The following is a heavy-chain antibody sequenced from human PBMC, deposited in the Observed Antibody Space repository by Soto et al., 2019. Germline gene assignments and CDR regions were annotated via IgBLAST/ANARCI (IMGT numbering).Heavy chain of an antibody. J-gene: IGHJ4*02. CDR3: ARSTPTIAAAVYFDY. D-gene: IGHD6-13*01. Sequence: GGSLRLSCAASGFTFSSYSMHWVRQAPGQRLEWMGWISAGNGNTKYSQKFQGRVTITRDTSASTAYMELSSLRSEDTAVYYRARSTPTIAAAVYFDYWGQGTLVTVSS. CDR1: GFTFSSYS. CDR2: ISAGNGNT. V-gene: IGHV1-3*01.